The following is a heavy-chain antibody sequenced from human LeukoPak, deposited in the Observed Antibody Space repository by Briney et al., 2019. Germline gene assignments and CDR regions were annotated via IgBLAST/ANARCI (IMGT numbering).Heavy chain of an antibody. J-gene: IGHJ3*02. V-gene: IGHV3-66*01. CDR1: GFSVSSNS. CDR2: IYSGGGT. Sequence: PGGSLRLSCAASGFSVSSNSITWVRQAPGKGLEWVSIIYSGGGTYYADSVKGRFTISRDLSQKTVYLQMDSLRAEDTAVYYCAKATGRFLEWSDAFDIWGQGTMVTVSS. D-gene: IGHD3-3*01. CDR3: AKATGRFLEWSDAFDI.